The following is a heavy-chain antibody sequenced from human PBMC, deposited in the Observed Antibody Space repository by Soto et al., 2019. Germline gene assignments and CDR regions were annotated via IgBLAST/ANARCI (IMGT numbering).Heavy chain of an antibody. CDR1: GGSISTYY. Sequence: SETLSLTCTVSGGSISTYYWSWIRQPPGGTLEWIGYIYASGATTYNPSLESRVTMSVDMPNNEFSLELTSLTAADTAVYYCARSHSFDGSIYHYYFHFWGQGTMVTVYS. J-gene: IGHJ4*02. V-gene: IGHV4-59*01. CDR3: ARSHSFDGSIYHYYFHF. D-gene: IGHD3-10*01. CDR2: IYASGAT.